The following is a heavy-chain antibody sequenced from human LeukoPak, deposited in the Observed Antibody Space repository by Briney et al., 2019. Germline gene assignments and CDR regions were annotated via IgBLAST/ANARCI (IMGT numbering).Heavy chain of an antibody. CDR1: GGSISSSSYY. CDR2: IYYSGST. J-gene: IGHJ4*02. V-gene: IGHV4-39*01. CDR3: ARSPYDFWSGYQNTIDY. D-gene: IGHD3-3*01. Sequence: PSETLSLTCTVSGGSISSSSYYWGWIRQPPGKGLEWIGSIYYSGSTYYNPSLKSRVTISVDTSKNQFSLKLSSVTAADTAVYYCARSPYDFWSGYQNTIDYWGQGTLVTVSS.